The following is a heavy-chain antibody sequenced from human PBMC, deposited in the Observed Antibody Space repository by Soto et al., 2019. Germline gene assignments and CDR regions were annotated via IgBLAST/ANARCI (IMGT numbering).Heavy chain of an antibody. CDR3: AKDPSTGHADL. J-gene: IGHJ5*02. V-gene: IGHV3-23*01. D-gene: IGHD3-9*01. CDR2: ISPTGNT. Sequence: GGSLRLSCTALTGYAMSWVRRGPGKGLEWISTISPTGNTHYTDSVEGRFTISRDDSKNTFYLQMNNLRADDTGVYYCAKDPSTGHADLWGQGTLVTVSS. CDR1: TGYA.